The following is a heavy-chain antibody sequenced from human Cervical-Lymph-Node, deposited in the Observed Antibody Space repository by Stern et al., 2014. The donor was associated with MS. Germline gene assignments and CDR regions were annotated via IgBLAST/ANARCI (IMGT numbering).Heavy chain of an antibody. J-gene: IGHJ4*02. Sequence: QVQLVQSGAEVKKPGASVKVSCKASGYTFTDYYLHWVRQAPGPGLEWMGLYNPSSGSTTYAQKFQGSVAMTTESSTSTLYMELSSLRSDDTAFYYCARGTGYSYYLDYWGQGTLVTVSS. CDR2: YNPSSGST. D-gene: IGHD3/OR15-3a*01. CDR3: ARGTGYSYYLDY. V-gene: IGHV1-46*01. CDR1: GYTFTDYY.